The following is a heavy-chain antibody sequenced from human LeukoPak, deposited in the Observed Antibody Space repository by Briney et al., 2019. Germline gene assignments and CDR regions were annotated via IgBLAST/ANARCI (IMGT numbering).Heavy chain of an antibody. D-gene: IGHD4-17*01. V-gene: IGHV3-7*01. CDR1: GFDFSGSV. CDR2: IKQDGSEK. Sequence: PGGSLRLSCAASGFDFSGSVVHWVRQASGKGLEWVANIKQDGSEKYYVDSVKGRFTISRDNAKNSLYLQMNSLRAEDTAVYYCARDSDYGDYVYFDYWGQGTLVTVSS. CDR3: ARDSDYGDYVYFDY. J-gene: IGHJ4*02.